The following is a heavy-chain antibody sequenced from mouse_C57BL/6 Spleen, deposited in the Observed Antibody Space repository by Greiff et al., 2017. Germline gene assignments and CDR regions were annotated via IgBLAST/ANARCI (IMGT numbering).Heavy chain of an antibody. CDR2: ISSGSSTI. CDR3: ARRDDYDVWYFEV. D-gene: IGHD2-4*01. CDR1: GFTFSDYG. V-gene: IGHV5-17*01. J-gene: IGHJ1*03. Sequence: EVKLVESGGGLVQPGGSLKLSCAASGFTFSDYGMHWVRQAPEKGLEWVAYISSGSSTIYYADTVKGRFTISRDNAKNTLFLQMTSLRSEDTAMYYCARRDDYDVWYFEVWGTGTTVTVSS.